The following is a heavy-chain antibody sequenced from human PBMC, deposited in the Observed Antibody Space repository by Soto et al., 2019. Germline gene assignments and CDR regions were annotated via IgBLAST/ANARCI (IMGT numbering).Heavy chain of an antibody. CDR1: GASISGFY. D-gene: IGHD1-1*01. Sequence: KPSETLSLTFTVAGASISGFYWSWIRKSAGKGLEWIGLIYATGTTDYNPSLKIRVMMSVDTSKKQFSLKLRSVTAADTAVYYCVRDGTKTLRDWFDPWGQGISVTASS. CDR3: VRDGTKTLRDWFDP. J-gene: IGHJ5*02. CDR2: IYATGTT. V-gene: IGHV4-4*07.